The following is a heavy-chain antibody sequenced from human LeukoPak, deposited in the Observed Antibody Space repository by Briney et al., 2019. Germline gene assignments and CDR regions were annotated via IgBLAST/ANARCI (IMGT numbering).Heavy chain of an antibody. D-gene: IGHD5-12*01. Sequence: GGSLRLSCAASGFTFSSYAMSWVRQAPGKGLEWVSAISGSGGSTYHADSVRGRFTISRDNSKNTLYFQMNSLRPEDTAVYYCAKDGGGYGIDYWGQGTLVTVFS. V-gene: IGHV3-23*01. CDR3: AKDGGGYGIDY. CDR1: GFTFSSYA. J-gene: IGHJ4*02. CDR2: ISGSGGST.